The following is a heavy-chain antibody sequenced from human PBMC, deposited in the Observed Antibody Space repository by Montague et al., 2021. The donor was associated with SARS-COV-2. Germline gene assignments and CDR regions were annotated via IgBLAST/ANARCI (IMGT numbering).Heavy chain of an antibody. J-gene: IGHJ5*02. Sequence: SLRLSCAASGFTVSSNYMSWVRQAPGKGPEWVSVIYSGGSTYYADSVKGRFTISRDNSKNTLYLQMNSLRAEDTAVYYCARDMAGPTGGGWFDPWGQGTLVTVSS. CDR2: IYSGGST. V-gene: IGHV3-66*01. CDR3: ARDMAGPTGGGWFDP. D-gene: IGHD1-26*01. CDR1: GFTVSSNY.